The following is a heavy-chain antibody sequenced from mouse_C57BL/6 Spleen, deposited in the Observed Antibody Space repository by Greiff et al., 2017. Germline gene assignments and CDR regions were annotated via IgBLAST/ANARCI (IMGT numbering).Heavy chain of an antibody. CDR3: ARGGIQNAMDY. D-gene: IGHD5-2*01. J-gene: IGHJ4*01. V-gene: IGHV1-59*01. CDR2: IDPSDSYT. CDR1: GYTFTSYW. Sequence: QVQLQQPGAELVRPGTSVKLSCKASGYTFTSYWMHWVKQRPGQGLEWIGVIDPSDSYTNDNQKFKGKATLTVDTSSSTAYMQLSSLTSEDSAVYYCARGGIQNAMDYWGQGTSVTVSS.